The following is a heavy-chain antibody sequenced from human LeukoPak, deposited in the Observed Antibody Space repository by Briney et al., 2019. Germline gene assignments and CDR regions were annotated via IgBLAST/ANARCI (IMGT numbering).Heavy chain of an antibody. Sequence: ASVKVSCKASGYTFTSYSISWVRQAPGQGLEWMGWISAYNGNTNYAQKLQGRVTMTTDTSTSTAYMELRSLRSDDTAVYYCARDHSDIVVVVAATPLDWFDPWGQGTLVTVSS. CDR2: ISAYNGNT. CDR3: ARDHSDIVVVVAATPLDWFDP. J-gene: IGHJ5*02. D-gene: IGHD2-15*01. V-gene: IGHV1-18*01. CDR1: GYTFTSYS.